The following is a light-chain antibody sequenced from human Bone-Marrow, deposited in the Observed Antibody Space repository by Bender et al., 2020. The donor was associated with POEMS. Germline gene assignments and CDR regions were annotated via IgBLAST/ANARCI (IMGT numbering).Light chain of an antibody. Sequence: QSALTQPASVSGSPGQSISISCTGTSSDVGIYNLVSWYQQSPGRAPKLMIYEGSKRPSEVSDRFSGSKFGNTASQTISGLQAEDEAAYYCSSYRSSNVLMAFGGGTKLAVL. CDR3: SSYRSSNVLMA. CDR1: SSDVGIYNL. CDR2: EGS. V-gene: IGLV2-14*02. J-gene: IGLJ2*01.